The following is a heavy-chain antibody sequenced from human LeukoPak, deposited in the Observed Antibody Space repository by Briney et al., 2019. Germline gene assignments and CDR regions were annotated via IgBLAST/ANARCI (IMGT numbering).Heavy chain of an antibody. CDR3: ARRNYGSPRWFDP. J-gene: IGHJ5*02. CDR1: GHTFSSYD. D-gene: IGHD3-10*01. Sequence: VASVKVSCKASGHTFSSYDINWVRQATGQGLEWMGWMNPNSGNTGYAQKFQGRVTMTRNTSISTAYMELSSLRSEDTAVYYCARRNYGSPRWFDPWGQGTLVTVSS. CDR2: MNPNSGNT. V-gene: IGHV1-8*01.